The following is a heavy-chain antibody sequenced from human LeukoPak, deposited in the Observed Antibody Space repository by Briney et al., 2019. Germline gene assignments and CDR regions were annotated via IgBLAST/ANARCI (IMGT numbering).Heavy chain of an antibody. Sequence: GGSLRLSCAASGFTFDDYAMHWVRQAPGKGLEWVSGVSWNSDNIAYGDSVKGRFTISRDNAKNSLYLQMNSLRAEDTALYYCVKGEGGEGLLRNFDSWGQGTLVTVSS. CDR3: VKGEGGEGLLRNFDS. D-gene: IGHD3-3*01. V-gene: IGHV3-9*01. J-gene: IGHJ4*02. CDR2: VSWNSDNI. CDR1: GFTFDDYA.